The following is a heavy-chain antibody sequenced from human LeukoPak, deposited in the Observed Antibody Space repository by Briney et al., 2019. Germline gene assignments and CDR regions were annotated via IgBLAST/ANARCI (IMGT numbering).Heavy chain of an antibody. D-gene: IGHD5-12*01. CDR1: GGSFSGYY. CDR2: INHSGST. J-gene: IGHJ6*04. CDR3: ARLRGVYSGYDSV. Sequence: PSETLSLTCAVYGGSFSGYYWSWIRQPPGKGLDWIGEINHSGSTNYNPSLKSRVTISVDTSKNQFSLKLSSVTAADTAVYYCARLRGVYSGYDSVWGKGTTVTVSS. V-gene: IGHV4-34*01.